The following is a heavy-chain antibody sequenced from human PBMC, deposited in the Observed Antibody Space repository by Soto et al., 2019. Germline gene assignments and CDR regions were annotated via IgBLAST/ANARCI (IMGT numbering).Heavy chain of an antibody. J-gene: IGHJ5*02. CDR3: ARIWRDPRSNWFDP. CDR2: IFSNDEK. V-gene: IGHV2-26*01. D-gene: IGHD3-3*01. CDR1: GFSLSNARMG. Sequence: SGPTLVNPTETLTLTCTVSGFSLSNARMGVSWIRQPPGKALEWLAHIFSNDEKSYSTSLKSRLTISKDTSKSQVVLTMTNMDPVDTATYYCARIWRDPRSNWFDPWGQGTLVTVSS.